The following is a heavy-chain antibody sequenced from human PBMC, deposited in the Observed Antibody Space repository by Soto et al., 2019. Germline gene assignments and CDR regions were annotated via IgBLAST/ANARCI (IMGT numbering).Heavy chain of an antibody. D-gene: IGHD6-19*01. Sequence: TGGSLRLSCVASGFTFRNYPVHWVRQAPGKGLEWVAVTSSDGNLKYYADSVKGRFTISRDNSKNTLYLQMSSLRIDDTAVYYCARQPVVGVWLNDYWGQVTLVIVSS. CDR3: ARQPVVGVWLNDY. CDR2: TSSDGNLK. J-gene: IGHJ4*02. CDR1: GFTFRNYP. V-gene: IGHV3-30-3*01.